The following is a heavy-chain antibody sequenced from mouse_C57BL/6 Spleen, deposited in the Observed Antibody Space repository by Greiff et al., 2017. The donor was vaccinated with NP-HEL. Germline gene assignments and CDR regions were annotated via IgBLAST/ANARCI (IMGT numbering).Heavy chain of an antibody. CDR1: GYTFTSYW. V-gene: IGHV1-59*01. CDR2: IDPSDSYT. J-gene: IGHJ4*01. CDR3: AKGYYSNFEDYAMDY. D-gene: IGHD2-5*01. Sequence: QVQLQQPGAELVRPGTSVKLSCKASGYTFTSYWMHWVKQRPGQGLEWIGVIDPSDSYTNYNQKFKGKATLTVDTSSSTAYMQLSSLTSEDSAVYYCAKGYYSNFEDYAMDYWGQGTSVTVSS.